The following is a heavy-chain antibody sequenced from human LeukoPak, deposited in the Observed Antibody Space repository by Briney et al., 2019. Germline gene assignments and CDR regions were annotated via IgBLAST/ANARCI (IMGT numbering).Heavy chain of an antibody. J-gene: IGHJ4*02. CDR1: GGSFSGYY. Sequence: SETLSLTCAVYGGSFSGYYWSWIRQPPGKGLEWIGEINHSGSTNYNPSLKSRVTISVDTSKNQFPLKLSSVTAADTAVYYCARGRGGDRDFDYWGQGTLVTVSS. D-gene: IGHD3-16*01. CDR2: INHSGST. CDR3: ARGRGGDRDFDY. V-gene: IGHV4-34*01.